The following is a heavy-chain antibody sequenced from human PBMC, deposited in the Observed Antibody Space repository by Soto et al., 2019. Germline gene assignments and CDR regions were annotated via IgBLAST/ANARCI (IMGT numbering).Heavy chain of an antibody. J-gene: IGHJ4*02. CDR3: AMVQHPAYFVF. D-gene: IGHD3-10*01. CDR1: GDSGSSHLAS. Sequence: SQTLSLTCVISGDSGSSHLASWRWIRQSPSRGLEWLGRTYYRSKWYSYYALSVKSRITINPDTSKNQFSLHLSSVTPEDTAVYYCAMVQHPAYFVFWGKGPPVTLSS. CDR2: TYYRSKWYS. V-gene: IGHV6-1*01.